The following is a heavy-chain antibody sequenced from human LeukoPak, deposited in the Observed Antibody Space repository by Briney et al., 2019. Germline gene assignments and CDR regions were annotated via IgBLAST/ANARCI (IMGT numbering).Heavy chain of an antibody. J-gene: IGHJ3*02. CDR2: IYYSGST. D-gene: IGHD1-26*01. CDR1: GGSISSSSYY. V-gene: IGHV4-39*07. CDR3: ARGRGSYSNAFDI. Sequence: PSETLSLTCTVSGGSISSSSYYWGWIRQPPGKGLEWIGSIYYSGSTYYNPSLKSRVTISVDTSKNQFSLKLSSVTAADTAVYYCARGRGSYSNAFDIWGQGTMVTVSS.